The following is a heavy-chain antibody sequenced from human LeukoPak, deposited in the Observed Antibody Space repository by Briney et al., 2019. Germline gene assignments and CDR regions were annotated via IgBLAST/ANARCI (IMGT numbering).Heavy chain of an antibody. D-gene: IGHD3-22*01. CDR1: GGSISSSSYY. Sequence: SETLSLTCTVSGGSISSSSYYWGWIRQPPGKGLEWIGSIYYSGSTYYNPSLKSRVTISVDTSKNQFSLKLSSVTAADTAVYYCARRRYYDSSGSPGWAFDIWGRGTMVTVSS. V-gene: IGHV4-39*01. CDR2: IYYSGST. CDR3: ARRRYYDSSGSPGWAFDI. J-gene: IGHJ3*02.